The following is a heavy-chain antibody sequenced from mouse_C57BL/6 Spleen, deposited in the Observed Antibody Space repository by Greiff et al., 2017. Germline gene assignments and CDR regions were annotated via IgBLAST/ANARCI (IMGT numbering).Heavy chain of an antibody. J-gene: IGHJ1*03. V-gene: IGHV1-50*01. CDR2: IDPSDSYT. Sequence: QVQLQQPGAELVKPGASVKLSCKASGYTFTSSWMQWVKQRPGQGLEWIGEIDPSDSYTNYNQKLKGKATLTVDTSSSTAYMQLSSLTYEYSAVYCGARIRYGYERYFDVWGTGTTVTVSS. CDR3: ARIRYGYERYFDV. D-gene: IGHD2-2*01. CDR1: GYTFTSSW.